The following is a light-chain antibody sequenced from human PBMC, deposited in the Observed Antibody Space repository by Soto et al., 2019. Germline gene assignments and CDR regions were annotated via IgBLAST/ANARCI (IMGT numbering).Light chain of an antibody. V-gene: IGLV2-11*01. CDR3: CSYAGTYTPL. J-gene: IGLJ3*02. CDR2: DVS. Sequence: QSALTQPASVSGSPGQSITISCTGTSSDVGSYDLVSWYQHHSGKAPKLMIFDVSERPSGVPDRFSGPKSANTASLTISGLQAEDDAYYYCCSYAGTYTPLFGGGTKLTVL. CDR1: SSDVGSYDL.